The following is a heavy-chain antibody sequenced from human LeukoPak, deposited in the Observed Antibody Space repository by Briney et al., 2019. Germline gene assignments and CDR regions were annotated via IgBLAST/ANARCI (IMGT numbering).Heavy chain of an antibody. CDR2: INPNSGGT. Sequence: ASVKVSCKASGYTFTGYYMHWVRQAPGQGLEWMGRINPNSGGTNYAQKFQGRVTMTRDTSISTAYMELSRLRSDDTAVYYCARSHHRVQSYCNSTSCYDNWFDPWGQGTLVTVSS. D-gene: IGHD2-2*01. CDR1: GYTFTGYY. V-gene: IGHV1-2*06. J-gene: IGHJ5*02. CDR3: ARSHHRVQSYCNSTSCYDNWFDP.